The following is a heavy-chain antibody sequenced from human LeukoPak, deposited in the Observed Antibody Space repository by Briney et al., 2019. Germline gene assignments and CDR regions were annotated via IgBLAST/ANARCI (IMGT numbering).Heavy chain of an antibody. V-gene: IGHV3-21*01. CDR1: GFTFSSYS. D-gene: IGHD3-10*01. CDR3: ARGVLWFGELPDY. J-gene: IGHJ4*02. Sequence: GGSLRLSCAASGFTFSSYSMNWVRQAPGKGLEWVSSISSSSSYIYYADSVKGRFTISRDNAKNSLYLQMNSLRAEDTAVYYCARGVLWFGELPDYWGQGTLVTVSS. CDR2: ISSSSSYI.